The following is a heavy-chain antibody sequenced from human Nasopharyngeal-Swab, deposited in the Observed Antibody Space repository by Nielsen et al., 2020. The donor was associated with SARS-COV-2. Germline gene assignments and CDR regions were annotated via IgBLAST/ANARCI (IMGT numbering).Heavy chain of an antibody. D-gene: IGHD6-13*01. CDR2: ITTSSTYI. CDR1: GFYFSTYS. V-gene: IGHV3-21*01. Sequence: GESLKISCAASGFYFSTYSFNWVRQAPGKGLEWVSSITTSSTYIYYADSVKGRFTMSRDNAKNSLYLQMNSLRAEDTAVYYCARDGVEAGLFDYWGQGTLVTVSS. CDR3: ARDGVEAGLFDY. J-gene: IGHJ4*02.